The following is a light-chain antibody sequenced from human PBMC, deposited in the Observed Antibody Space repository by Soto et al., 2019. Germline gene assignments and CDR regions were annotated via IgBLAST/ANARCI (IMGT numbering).Light chain of an antibody. CDR3: QQYNSYSWT. J-gene: IGKJ1*01. CDR1: QSVSSW. V-gene: IGKV1-5*01. CDR2: DAS. Sequence: IQMTQSPSTLSASVGDRVTITCRASQSVSSWLAWYQQKPGKAPKLLIYDASSLESGVPSRFSGSGSGTEFTLTISSLQPDDFATYYCQQYNSYSWTFGQGTKVDI.